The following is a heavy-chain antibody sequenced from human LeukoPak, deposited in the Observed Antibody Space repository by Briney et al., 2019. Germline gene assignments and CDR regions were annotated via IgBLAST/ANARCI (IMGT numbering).Heavy chain of an antibody. CDR1: GYIFSNYD. CDR3: AREGLDY. Sequence: ASVRVSCKASGYIFSNYDINWVRPATGQGLEWMGWMNPNSGNIGYAQKFQGRVTITKNTSINTAYMDLSRLTSEDTAVYYCAREGLDYWGQGTLVTVSS. V-gene: IGHV1-8*03. CDR2: MNPNSGNI. J-gene: IGHJ4*02.